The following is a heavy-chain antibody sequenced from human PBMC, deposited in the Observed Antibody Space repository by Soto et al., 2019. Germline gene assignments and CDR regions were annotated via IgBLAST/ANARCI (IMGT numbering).Heavy chain of an antibody. V-gene: IGHV3-30-3*01. D-gene: IGHD3-22*01. CDR2: ISYDGSNK. CDR3: ARDRSMIVVVPGY. Sequence: GGSLRLSCAASGFTFNTYAMHWVRQAPGKGLEWVALISYDGSNKYYADSVKGRFTISRDNSKNTLYLQMNSLRADDTAIYYCARDRSMIVVVPGYWGQGTLVTVSS. J-gene: IGHJ4*02. CDR1: GFTFNTYA.